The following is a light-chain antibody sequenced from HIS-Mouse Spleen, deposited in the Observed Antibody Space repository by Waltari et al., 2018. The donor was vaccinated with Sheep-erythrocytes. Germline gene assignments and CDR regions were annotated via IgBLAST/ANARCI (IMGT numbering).Light chain of an antibody. Sequence: QSALTQPRSVSGSPGQSVTISCTGTSSDVGGYNYVSWYQQHQGKAPKLMIYYVSKRPSGVPDRFSGSKSGNTASLTVSGLQAEDEADYYCSSYAGSNNWVFGGGTKLTVL. CDR1: SSDVGGYNY. V-gene: IGLV2-11*02. CDR2: YVS. CDR3: SSYAGSNNWV. J-gene: IGLJ3*02.